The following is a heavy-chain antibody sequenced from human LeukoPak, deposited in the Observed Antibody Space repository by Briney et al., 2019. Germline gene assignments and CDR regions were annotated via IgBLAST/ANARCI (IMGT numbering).Heavy chain of an antibody. Sequence: PSETLSLTCTVSGGSISSSSYYWGWIRQPPGKGLEWIGSIHYSGSTYYNPSFKSRVTISVDTSKNQFSLKLSSVTAADTAVYYCAREDSSGWVWGQGTLVTVSS. D-gene: IGHD6-19*01. J-gene: IGHJ4*02. CDR2: IHYSGST. CDR1: GGSISSSSYY. CDR3: AREDSSGWV. V-gene: IGHV4-39*07.